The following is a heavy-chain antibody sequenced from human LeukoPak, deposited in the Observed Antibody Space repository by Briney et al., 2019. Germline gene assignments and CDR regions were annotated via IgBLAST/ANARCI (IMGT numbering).Heavy chain of an antibody. V-gene: IGHV3-74*01. J-gene: IGHJ4*02. Sequence: PGRSLRLSCAASGFTFSSYWMHWVRQAPGKGLVWVSRINSDGSSTSYADSVKGRFTISRDNAKNTLYLQMNSLRAEDTAVYYCARVSSRQLVTVDYWGQGTLVTVSS. CDR2: INSDGSST. D-gene: IGHD6-13*01. CDR1: GFTFSSYW. CDR3: ARVSSRQLVTVDY.